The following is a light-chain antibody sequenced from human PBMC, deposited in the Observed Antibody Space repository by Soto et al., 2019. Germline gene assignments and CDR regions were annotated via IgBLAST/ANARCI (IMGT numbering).Light chain of an antibody. CDR1: QSIFYISNNNNY. CDR2: WAS. J-gene: IGKJ1*01. V-gene: IGKV4-1*01. Sequence: DMIVTLGADCLTVYLGERATINSKSSQSIFYISNNNNYLAWYQQKPGQPRKLLIYWASTRASGVPDRFIGSGSGRDFTLTISSLQAEDVAVYYCQQYFSTRTFGQGIKVDNK. CDR3: QQYFSTRT.